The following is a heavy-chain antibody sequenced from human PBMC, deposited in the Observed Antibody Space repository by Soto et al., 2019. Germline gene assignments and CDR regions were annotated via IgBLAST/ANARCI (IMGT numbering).Heavy chain of an antibody. Sequence: QVHLVGSGGGLVKPGGSLRLSCATSGFPFNDYYMTWIRQAPGKGLEWLSHISPKSTFRNYADSVKGRFTISRDNTESSLFLQMNSLGVDDTAVYSCVRGGGGGLFEHWGQGVLVTVSS. J-gene: IGHJ4*02. V-gene: IGHV3-11*06. D-gene: IGHD2-21*01. CDR3: VRGGGGGLFEH. CDR1: GFPFNDYY. CDR2: ISPKSTFR.